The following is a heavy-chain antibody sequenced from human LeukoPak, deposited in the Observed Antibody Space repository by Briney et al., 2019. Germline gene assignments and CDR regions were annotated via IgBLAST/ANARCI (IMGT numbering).Heavy chain of an antibody. CDR3: ARIYITGTTLWSSYYYYYMDV. CDR1: GGSISRYY. Sequence: PSETLSLTCTVSGGSISRYYGSWVRQPPGKGLEGMGYIYYSGSTNYNPSLKSRVTLSVDTSKNQFSLKLSSVTAADTAVYYCARIYITGTTLWSSYYYYYMDVWGEGTTVTVSS. D-gene: IGHD1-7*01. V-gene: IGHV4-59*01. J-gene: IGHJ6*03. CDR2: IYYSGST.